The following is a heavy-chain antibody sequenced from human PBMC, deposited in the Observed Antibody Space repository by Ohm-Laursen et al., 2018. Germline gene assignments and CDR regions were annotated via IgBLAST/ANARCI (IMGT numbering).Heavy chain of an antibody. CDR3: AKDRRDEWLVRAGLDY. CDR2: ISGSGGGS. J-gene: IGHJ4*02. V-gene: IGHV3-23*01. Sequence: SLRLSCAASPLSFSGDSMSWVRQAPGKGLEWVSAISGSGGGSYYADSVKGRFTISRDNSKNTLYLQMNSLRAEDTAVYYCAKDRRDEWLVRAGLDYWGPGTLVTVSS. CDR1: PLSFSGDS. D-gene: IGHD6-19*01.